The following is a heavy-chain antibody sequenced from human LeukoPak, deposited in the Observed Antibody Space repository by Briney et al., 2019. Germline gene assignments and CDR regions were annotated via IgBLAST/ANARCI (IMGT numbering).Heavy chain of an antibody. V-gene: IGHV4-34*01. J-gene: IGHJ4*02. D-gene: IGHD5-18*01. CDR3: ARGREQLWLLPFDY. CDR1: GGPFSGYY. CDR2: INHSGST. Sequence: PSETLSLTCAVYGGPFSGYYWSWIRQPPGKGLEWIGEINHSGSTNYNPSLKSRVTISVDTSKNQFSLKLSSVTAADTAVYYCARGREQLWLLPFDYWGQGTLVTVSS.